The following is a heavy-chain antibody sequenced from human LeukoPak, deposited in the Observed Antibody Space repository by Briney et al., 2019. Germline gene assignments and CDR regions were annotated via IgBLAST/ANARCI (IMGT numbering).Heavy chain of an antibody. CDR3: ARHARGYSFGAWFDP. CDR2: ISNSGST. D-gene: IGHD5-12*01. Sequence: SETLSLTCTVSGGSVNSSYWSWVRRPPAKGLEWIGFISNSGSTNYSPSFTRRLTISVDTSKNQVSLRLTSVTAADTAVYYCARHARGYSFGAWFDPWGQGVLVTVSS. CDR1: GGSVNSSY. V-gene: IGHV4-59*02. J-gene: IGHJ5*02.